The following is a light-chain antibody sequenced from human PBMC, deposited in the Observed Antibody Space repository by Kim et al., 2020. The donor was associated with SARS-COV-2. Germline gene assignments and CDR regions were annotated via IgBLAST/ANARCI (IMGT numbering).Light chain of an antibody. CDR1: SYSIGSNY. V-gene: IGLV1-47*01. Sequence: GQRVTISCSGSSYSIGSNYVYWYQQLPGTAPKLLIYRNNRRPSGVPDRFSGSKSGTSASLAISGLRSEDEADYYCAAWDDSLSGYVFGTGTKVTVL. CDR3: AAWDDSLSGYV. J-gene: IGLJ1*01. CDR2: RNN.